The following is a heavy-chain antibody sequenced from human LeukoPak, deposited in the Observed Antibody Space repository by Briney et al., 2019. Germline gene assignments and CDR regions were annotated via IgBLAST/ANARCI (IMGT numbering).Heavy chain of an antibody. J-gene: IGHJ4*02. V-gene: IGHV4-59*08. CDR3: ARHPLLRRFWSGYLGEIDY. Sequence: SETLSLTCTVSGGSISSYYWGWIRQPPGKGLEWIGYIYYSGSTNYNPSLKSRVTISVDTSKNQFSLKLSSVTAADTAVYYCARHPLLRRFWSGYLGEIDYWGQGTLVTVSS. CDR1: GGSISSYY. CDR2: IYYSGST. D-gene: IGHD3-3*01.